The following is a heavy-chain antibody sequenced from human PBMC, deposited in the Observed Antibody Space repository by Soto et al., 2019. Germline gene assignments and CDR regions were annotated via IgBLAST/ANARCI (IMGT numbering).Heavy chain of an antibody. V-gene: IGHV3-30*18. CDR3: AKGPRNPRYNSNRRHFEI. CDR2: ISHDGKYD. J-gene: IGHJ4*02. D-gene: IGHD6-13*01. Sequence: GGSLRLSCAASGFAFSTFGMHWVRQAPGKGLEWVAVISHDGKYDYYAESVKGRFNISRDSSKNTLFLQMDSLRVEDTARYYCAKGPRNPRYNSNRRHFEIWGQGTLVIVS. CDR1: GFAFSTFG.